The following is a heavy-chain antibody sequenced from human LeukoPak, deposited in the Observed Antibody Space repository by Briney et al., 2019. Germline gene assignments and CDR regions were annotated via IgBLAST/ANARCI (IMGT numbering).Heavy chain of an antibody. D-gene: IGHD4-17*01. CDR3: ARGRRYGDYDSY. CDR1: GYTFTSYD. V-gene: IGHV1-8*01. J-gene: IGHJ4*02. Sequence: ASVKVSCKASGYTFTSYDINWVRQATGQGLEWMGWMNPNSGNTGYAQKFQGRVTMTRNTSISTAYMELGSLRSEDTAVYYCARGRRYGDYDSYWGQGTLVTVSS. CDR2: MNPNSGNT.